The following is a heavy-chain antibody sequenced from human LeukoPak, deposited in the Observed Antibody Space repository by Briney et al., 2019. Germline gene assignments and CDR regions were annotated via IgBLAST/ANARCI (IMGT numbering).Heavy chain of an antibody. CDR3: ARDADEGFDY. CDR1: GSTFSSYS. CDR2: ISSSSSYI. V-gene: IGHV3-21*01. Sequence: PGGSLRLSCAASGSTFSSYSMNWVRQAPGKGLEWVSSISSSSSYIYYADSVKGRFTISRDNAKNSLYLQMNSLRAEDTAVYYCARDADEGFDYWGQGTLVTVSS. J-gene: IGHJ4*02.